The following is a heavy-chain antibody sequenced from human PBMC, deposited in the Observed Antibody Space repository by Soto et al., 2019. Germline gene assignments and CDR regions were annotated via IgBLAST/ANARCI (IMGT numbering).Heavy chain of an antibody. CDR2: IYYSGST. J-gene: IGHJ4*02. D-gene: IGHD6-19*01. CDR3: ARPRRRDGCIDY. V-gene: IGHV4-39*01. CDR1: GGSISSSSYY. Sequence: QLPLQESGPGLVKPSETLSLTCTVSGGSISSSSYYWGWIRQPPGKGLEWIGSIYYSGSTYYNPSLKSRVTISVDTSKNQFSLKLSSVTAADTAVYYCARPRRRDGCIDYWGQGTLVTVSS.